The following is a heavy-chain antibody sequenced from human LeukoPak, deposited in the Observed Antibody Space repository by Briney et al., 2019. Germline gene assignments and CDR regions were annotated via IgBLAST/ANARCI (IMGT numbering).Heavy chain of an antibody. CDR2: ISTNTGNP. V-gene: IGHV7-4-1*02. J-gene: IGHJ6*02. D-gene: IGHD1-26*01. Sequence: ASVNVSCKASGYTFTSYAMNWVRQAPGQGLEWMGWISTNTGNPTYAQGFTGRFVFSLDTSVSTAYLQISSLKAEDTAVYYCARDFYPGIVGATSYYYGMDVWGQGTTVTVSS. CDR3: ARDFYPGIVGATSYYYGMDV. CDR1: GYTFTSYA.